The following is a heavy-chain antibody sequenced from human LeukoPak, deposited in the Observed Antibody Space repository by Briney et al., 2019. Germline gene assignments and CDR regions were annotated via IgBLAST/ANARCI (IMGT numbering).Heavy chain of an antibody. CDR1: GYTFTSYA. V-gene: IGHV1-69*04. J-gene: IGHJ6*02. Sequence: ASVKVSCKASGYTFTSYAISWVRQAPGQGLEWMGRIIPILGIANYAQKSQGRVTITADKSTSTAYMELSSLRSEDTAVYYCASYYDSSGYYSVDYYYYGMDVWGQGTTVTVSS. CDR2: IIPILGIA. D-gene: IGHD3-22*01. CDR3: ASYYDSSGYYSVDYYYYGMDV.